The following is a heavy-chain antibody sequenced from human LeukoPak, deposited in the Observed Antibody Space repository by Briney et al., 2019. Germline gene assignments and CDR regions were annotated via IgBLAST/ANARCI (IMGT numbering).Heavy chain of an antibody. D-gene: IGHD3-10*01. V-gene: IGHV4-34*01. Sequence: SETLSLTCAVYGGSFSGYYWSWIRQPPGKGLEWIGEINHSGSTNYNPSLKSRVTMSVDTSKNQFSLKLSSVTAADTAVYYCARDKYGSGETGSASDYWGQGTLVTVSS. CDR1: GGSFSGYY. J-gene: IGHJ4*02. CDR2: INHSGST. CDR3: ARDKYGSGETGSASDY.